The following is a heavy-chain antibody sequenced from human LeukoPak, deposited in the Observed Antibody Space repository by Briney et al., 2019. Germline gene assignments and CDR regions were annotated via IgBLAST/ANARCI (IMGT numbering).Heavy chain of an antibody. CDR1: GYTFTSYG. V-gene: IGHV1-18*01. CDR2: ISAYNGNT. J-gene: IGHJ3*02. Sequence: GASVTVSCTASGYTFTSYGISWVRQAPGQGLEWMGWISAYNGNTNYAQKLQGRVTMTTDTSTSTAYMELRSLRSDDTAVYYCARDLQQQLVRGYHDAFDIWGQGTMVTVSS. D-gene: IGHD6-13*01. CDR3: ARDLQQQLVRGYHDAFDI.